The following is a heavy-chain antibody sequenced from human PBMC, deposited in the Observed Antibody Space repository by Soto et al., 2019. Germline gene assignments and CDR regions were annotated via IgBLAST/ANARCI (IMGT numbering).Heavy chain of an antibody. D-gene: IGHD3-3*02. J-gene: IGHJ5*02. CDR2: IYYSGPT. CDR1: GDALTRDNYY. V-gene: IGHV4-61*01. CDR3: ARGTRIFAVLTIWGWLDH. Sequence: QVQLQESVPRLVKPSETLSLTCTVYGDALTRDNYYWRWIRQPPGKVLEWIGFIYYSGPTNYGPSLKSRVTLSADASKDQFALKLRSVTAADTAVYYCARGTRIFAVLTIWGWLDHWGQGTQFTVCS.